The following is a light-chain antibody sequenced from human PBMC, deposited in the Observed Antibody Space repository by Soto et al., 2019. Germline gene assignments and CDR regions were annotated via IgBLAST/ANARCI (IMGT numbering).Light chain of an antibody. CDR3: QQSYTSPLPT. J-gene: IGKJ4*01. Sequence: DIQMTQSPSSLSASVGDRVTITCRASQSINSYLNWYQQKPGKAPKLLIYAASSLQSGVPPRFSGSGSGTDFTLTISSLQPEDFATYYCQQSYTSPLPTFGGGTKVDIK. CDR2: AAS. V-gene: IGKV1-39*01. CDR1: QSINSY.